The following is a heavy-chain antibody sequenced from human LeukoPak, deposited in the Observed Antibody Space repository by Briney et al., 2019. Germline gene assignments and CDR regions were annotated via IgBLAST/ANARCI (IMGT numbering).Heavy chain of an antibody. J-gene: IGHJ4*02. Sequence: SETLSLTCTVSGGSISSGGYYWSWIRQHPGKGLEWIGYIYYSGSTNYNPSLKSRVTISVDTSKNQFSLKLSSVTAADTAVYYCANGRGGSVTYFDYWGQGTLVTVSS. CDR2: IYYSGST. D-gene: IGHD1-26*01. CDR1: GGSISSGGYY. CDR3: ANGRGGSVTYFDY. V-gene: IGHV4-61*08.